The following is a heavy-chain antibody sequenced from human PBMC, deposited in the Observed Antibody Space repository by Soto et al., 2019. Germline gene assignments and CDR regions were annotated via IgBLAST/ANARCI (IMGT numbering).Heavy chain of an antibody. D-gene: IGHD2-21*02. J-gene: IGHJ4*02. CDR1: GFPFAPST. CDR2: ISVSVGST. V-gene: IGHV3-23*01. CDR3: AKRDVPHSTSNAYFYDH. Sequence: LSLSCGVSGFPFAPSTMSWVRQAPGKGLEWVSTISVSVGSTYSADSVQGRFTVSSDISDNTLFLRMTSLTADDTAVYFCAKRDVPHSTSNAYFYDHWGRGVLVTVSS.